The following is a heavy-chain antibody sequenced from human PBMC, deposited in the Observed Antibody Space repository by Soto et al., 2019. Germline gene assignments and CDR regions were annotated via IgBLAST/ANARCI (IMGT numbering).Heavy chain of an antibody. J-gene: IGHJ4*02. CDR3: TRDGMTTGDT. CDR2: VFSSVSA. V-gene: IGHV4-4*07. CDR1: VSVTSYT. D-gene: IGHD2-21*02. Sequence: VSVTSYTGSWVRQPANKGLEWIGRVFSSVSATYSPSLKSRVRISMDTPENRISLKLDSVTAADAGVYYCTRDGMTTGDTWGPGTLVTVS.